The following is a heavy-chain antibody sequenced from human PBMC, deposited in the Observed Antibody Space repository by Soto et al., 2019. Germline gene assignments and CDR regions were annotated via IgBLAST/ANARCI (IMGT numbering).Heavy chain of an antibody. D-gene: IGHD7-27*01. CDR2: ISAYNGNT. CDR3: ARDVWGYGMDV. Sequence: QVQLVQSGAEVKKPGASVKVFCKASGYTFNIYGISWARQAPGQGLEWMGWISAYNGNTSYAKKFQDRVTMTTDTSTSTAYIELRSVRSDDTSVYYCARDVWGYGMDVWGQGTTVTVSS. CDR1: GYTFNIYG. V-gene: IGHV1-18*01. J-gene: IGHJ6*02.